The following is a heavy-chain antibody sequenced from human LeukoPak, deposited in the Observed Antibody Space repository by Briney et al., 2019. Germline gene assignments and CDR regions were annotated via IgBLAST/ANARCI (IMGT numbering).Heavy chain of an antibody. V-gene: IGHV3-11*06. D-gene: IGHD3-22*01. J-gene: IGHJ4*02. CDR2: ISSSSSYI. CDR1: GFTFSDYY. CDR3: ARDYFDSSTYYPGNY. Sequence: GGSLRLSCAASGFTFSDYYMSWIRQAPGKGLEWVSSISSSSSYIYYAGSVKGRFTISRDNAKNSLYLQMNSLRAEDTAVYYCARDYFDSSTYYPGNYWGQGTLVTVSS.